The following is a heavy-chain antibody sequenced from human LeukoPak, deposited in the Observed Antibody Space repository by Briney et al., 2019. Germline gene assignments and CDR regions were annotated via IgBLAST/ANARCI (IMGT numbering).Heavy chain of an antibody. V-gene: IGHV1-69*04. CDR1: GGTFSSYA. J-gene: IGHJ5*02. CDR2: IIPILGIA. Sequence: SVKVSCKASGGTFSSYAISWVRQAPGQGLEWMGRIIPILGIANYAQKFQGRVTITADKSTSTAYMELSSLRSEDTAVYYCARGHGDMVIWQDWFDPWGQGTLVTVSS. CDR3: ARGHGDMVIWQDWFDP. D-gene: IGHD3-22*01.